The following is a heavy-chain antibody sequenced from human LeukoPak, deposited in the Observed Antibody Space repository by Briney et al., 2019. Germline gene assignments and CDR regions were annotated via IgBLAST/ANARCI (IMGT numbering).Heavy chain of an antibody. V-gene: IGHV6-1*01. CDR3: ARSVEWELLPFDY. Sequence: SPTLSLTCAISGDSVSINSAAWNWIRQSPSRGLEWLGRTYYRSKWYNYYAVSVKSRITINPDTSKNQFSLQLNSVTPEDTAVYYCARSVEWELLPFDYWGQGTLVTVSS. CDR1: GDSVSINSAA. D-gene: IGHD1-26*01. J-gene: IGHJ4*02. CDR2: TYYRSKWYN.